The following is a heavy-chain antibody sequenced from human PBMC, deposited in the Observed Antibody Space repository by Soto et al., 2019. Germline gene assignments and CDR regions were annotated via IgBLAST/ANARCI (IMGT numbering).Heavy chain of an antibody. D-gene: IGHD3-3*01. J-gene: IGHJ5*02. V-gene: IGHV4-59*08. CDR1: GGSISRYY. CDR3: VVVSYDFWSGYRKKFDP. CDR2: IYYSGST. Sequence: PSETLSLTCTVSGGSISRYYWSWIRQSPGKGLEWIGYIYYSGSTNYNPSLKSRVTISLDTSKNQFSLKLSSVTAADTAVYYCVVVSYDFWSGYRKKFDPWGQGTLVTVSS.